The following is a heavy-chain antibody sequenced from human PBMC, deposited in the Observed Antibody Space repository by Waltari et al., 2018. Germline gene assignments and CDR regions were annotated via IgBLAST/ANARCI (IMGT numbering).Heavy chain of an antibody. Sequence: QVPLVQSGAEVKKPGSSVMVSCKASGGTFSTHAISWVRQAPGQGIEWMGGIIPILGTAKYAQKFKGRVTLTADESTGTVYMELSSLRSEDTAVYYCARATYYYDSSGYYVFDYWGQGTLVTVSS. J-gene: IGHJ4*02. V-gene: IGHV1-69*01. CDR2: IIPILGTA. D-gene: IGHD3-22*01. CDR1: GGTFSTHA. CDR3: ARATYYYDSSGYYVFDY.